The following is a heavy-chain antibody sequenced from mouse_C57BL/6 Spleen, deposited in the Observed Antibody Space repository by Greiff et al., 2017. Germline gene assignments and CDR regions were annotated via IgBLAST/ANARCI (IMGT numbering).Heavy chain of an antibody. D-gene: IGHD1-1*01. Sequence: VQLQQPGAELVKPGASVKLSCKASGYTFTSYWMHWVKQRPGQGLEWIGMIHPNSGSTNYNEKFKSKATLTVDKSSSTAYMQLSSRTSEYSAVYHCASYYGSSGYWGQGTTLTVSS. J-gene: IGHJ2*01. CDR1: GYTFTSYW. CDR2: IHPNSGST. CDR3: ASYYGSSGY. V-gene: IGHV1-64*01.